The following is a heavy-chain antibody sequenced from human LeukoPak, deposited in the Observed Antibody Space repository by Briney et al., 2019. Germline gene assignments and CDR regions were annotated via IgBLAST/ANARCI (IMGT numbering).Heavy chain of an antibody. D-gene: IGHD2-2*01. J-gene: IGHJ5*02. CDR3: ASSLPYDNWFDP. CDR2: TYYRSKWYY. CDR1: GDSVSSNSAA. Sequence: SQTLSLTCAISGDSVSSNSAAWNWIRQSPSRGLEWLGRTYYRSKWYYDYAESVKSRITINADTSKNQFSLQLNSVTPEDTAVYYCASSLPYDNWFDPWGQGTLVTVSS. V-gene: IGHV6-1*01.